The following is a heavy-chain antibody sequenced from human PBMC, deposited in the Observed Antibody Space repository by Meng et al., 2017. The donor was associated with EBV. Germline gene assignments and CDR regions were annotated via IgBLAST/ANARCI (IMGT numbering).Heavy chain of an antibody. V-gene: IGHV1-69*01. J-gene: IGHJ4*02. D-gene: IGHD3-10*01. CDR3: ASESGRGFTPDF. Sequence: GQGGQSGAEVKGPGSSVKISCKTSGGPFRRDAVSWVRQGPGQGLEWLGGLIPMSGAPHYAQKFQDRVTITADEYTRTHYMELSSLRSDDTAMYYCASESGRGFTPDFWGQGTLVTVSS. CDR1: GGPFRRDA. CDR2: LIPMSGAP.